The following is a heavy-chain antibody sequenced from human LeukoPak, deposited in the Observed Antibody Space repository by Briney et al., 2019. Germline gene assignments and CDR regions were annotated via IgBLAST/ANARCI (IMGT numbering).Heavy chain of an antibody. Sequence: SETLSLTCTVSGGSISSSSYYWGWIRQPPGKGLEWIGSIYYSGSTYYNPSLKSRVTISVDTSKNQFSLKLSSVTAADTAVYYCARVYYGSGSRYYFDYWGQGTLVTVSS. D-gene: IGHD3-10*01. CDR1: GGSISSSSYY. J-gene: IGHJ4*02. CDR2: IYYSGST. CDR3: ARVYYGSGSRYYFDY. V-gene: IGHV4-39*07.